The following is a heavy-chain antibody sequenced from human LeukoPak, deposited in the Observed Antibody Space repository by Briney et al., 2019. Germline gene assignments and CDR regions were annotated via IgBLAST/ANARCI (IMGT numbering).Heavy chain of an antibody. CDR1: GGSISSSSYY. D-gene: IGHD1-26*01. V-gene: IGHV4-39*01. CDR3: ARQGSGTLRVRYYYYYMDV. CDR2: IYYSGST. Sequence: SETLSLTCTVSGGSISSSSYYWGWIRQPPGKGLEWIGCIYYSGSTYYNSSLKSRVTISVDTSKNQFSLKLSSVTAADTAVYYCARQGSGTLRVRYYYYYMDVWGKGTTVTISS. J-gene: IGHJ6*03.